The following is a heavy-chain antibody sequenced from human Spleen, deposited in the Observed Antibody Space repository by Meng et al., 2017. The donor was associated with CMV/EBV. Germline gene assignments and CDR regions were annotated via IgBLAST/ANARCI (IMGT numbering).Heavy chain of an antibody. V-gene: IGHV4-30-4*08. CDR2: IYYSGST. Sequence: QVQRQEAGPGRVKPSQTLALTCTVSGGSISSGDYYWSWIRQPPGKGLEWIGYIYYSGSTYYNPSLKSRVTISVDTSKNQFSLKLSSVTAADTAVYYCARASIAAQINWFDPWGQGTLVTVSS. D-gene: IGHD6-6*01. CDR1: GGSISSGDYY. CDR3: ARASIAAQINWFDP. J-gene: IGHJ5*02.